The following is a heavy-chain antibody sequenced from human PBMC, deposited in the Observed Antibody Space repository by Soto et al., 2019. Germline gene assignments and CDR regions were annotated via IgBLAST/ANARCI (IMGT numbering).Heavy chain of an antibody. V-gene: IGHV3-30*03. D-gene: IGHD1-26*01. Sequence: VGSLRLSCAVSGFAFSSYGMHWVRQAPGKGLEWVAVISYDGSNKYYADSVKGRFTISRDNSKNTLYLQMNSLRAEDTAVYYRATAVGPSGSPTDYWGQGTLVTVS. CDR1: GFAFSSYG. CDR3: ATAVGPSGSPTDY. CDR2: ISYDGSNK. J-gene: IGHJ4*02.